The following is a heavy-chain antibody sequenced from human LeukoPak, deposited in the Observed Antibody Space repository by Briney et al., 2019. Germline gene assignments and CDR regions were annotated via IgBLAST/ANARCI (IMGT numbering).Heavy chain of an antibody. Sequence: PGGSLRLSCTPSGFTFGDYAMTWVRQAPGKGLEWVGFIRSKAYGVTTEYAASVKGRFTISRDDSKSIAYLQMNSLKTEDTAVYYCTQIEYYDFWSGYSYKYYGMDVWGQGTTVTVSS. CDR2: IRSKAYGVTT. D-gene: IGHD3-3*01. CDR1: GFTFGDYA. CDR3: TQIEYYDFWSGYSYKYYGMDV. V-gene: IGHV3-49*04. J-gene: IGHJ6*02.